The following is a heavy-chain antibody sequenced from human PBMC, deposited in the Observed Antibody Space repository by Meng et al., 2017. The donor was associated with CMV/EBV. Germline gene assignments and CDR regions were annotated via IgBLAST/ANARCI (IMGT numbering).Heavy chain of an antibody. Sequence: SVKVSCKASGGTFSSYAISWVRQAPGQGLEWMGGIIPILGIANYAPKFQGRVTITADKSTSTAYMELSSLRSEDTAVYYCARVKSGYDYISYYGMDVWGQGTTVTVSS. J-gene: IGHJ6*02. D-gene: IGHD5-12*01. CDR2: IIPILGIA. V-gene: IGHV1-69*10. CDR1: GGTFSSYA. CDR3: ARVKSGYDYISYYGMDV.